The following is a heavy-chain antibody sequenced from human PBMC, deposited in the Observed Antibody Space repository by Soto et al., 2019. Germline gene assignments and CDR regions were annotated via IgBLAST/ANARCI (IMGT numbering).Heavy chain of an antibody. CDR3: ARAYKGARSDYSNYRCAFDI. V-gene: IGHV1-69*01. J-gene: IGHJ3*02. CDR2: IIPIFGTA. Sequence: QVQLVQSGAEVKKPGSSVKVSCKASGGTFSSYAISWVRQAPGQGLEWMGGIIPIFGTANYAQKFQGRVTITADESTSTAYMELSSLRSEDTAVYYCARAYKGARSDYSNYRCAFDIWGQGTMVTVSS. D-gene: IGHD4-4*01. CDR1: GGTFSSYA.